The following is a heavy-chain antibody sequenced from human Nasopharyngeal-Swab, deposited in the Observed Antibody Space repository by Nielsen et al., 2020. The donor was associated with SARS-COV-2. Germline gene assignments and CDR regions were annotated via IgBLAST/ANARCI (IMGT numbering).Heavy chain of an antibody. D-gene: IGHD3-22*01. CDR3: ASERGMYYDSSSDAFDI. CDR1: GGSFSGYY. CDR2: INHSGST. V-gene: IGHV4-34*01. J-gene: IGHJ3*02. Sequence: GSLRLSCAVYGGSFSGYYWSWIRQPPGKGLEWIGEINHSGSTNYNPSLKSRVTISVDTSKNQFSLKLSSVTAADTAVYYCASERGMYYDSSSDAFDIWGQGTMVTVSS.